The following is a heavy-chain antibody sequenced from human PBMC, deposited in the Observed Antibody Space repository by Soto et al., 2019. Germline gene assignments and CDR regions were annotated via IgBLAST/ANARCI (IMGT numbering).Heavy chain of an antibody. CDR2: IYYSGST. D-gene: IGHD2-2*01. V-gene: IGHV4-30-4*01. CDR3: ARDCISTSCSRDYGMDV. CDR1: GGSISSGDYY. J-gene: IGHJ6*02. Sequence: PSETLSLTCTVSGGSISSGDYYWSWIRQPPGKGLEWIGYIYYSGSTYYNPSLKSRVTISVDTSKNQFSLKLSSVTAADTAVYYCARDCISTSCSRDYGMDVWGQGTTVTVSS.